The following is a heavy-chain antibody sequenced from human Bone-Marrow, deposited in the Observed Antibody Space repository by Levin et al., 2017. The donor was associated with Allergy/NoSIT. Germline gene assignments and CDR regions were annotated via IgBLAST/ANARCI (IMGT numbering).Heavy chain of an antibody. V-gene: IGHV4-39*01. J-gene: IGHJ3*01. Sequence: NASETLSLTCTVSGGSISSSNYYWGWIRQPPGKGPEWIGSLYYSGSNYYNPSLKSRVTISVDTSKKQVSLNLSSVTAADTAVYYCARHVMVSFGGISVPGVVDFWGQGTMVSVSS. D-gene: IGHD3-16*01. CDR3: ARHVMVSFGGISVPGVVDF. CDR1: GGSISSSNYY. CDR2: LYYSGSN.